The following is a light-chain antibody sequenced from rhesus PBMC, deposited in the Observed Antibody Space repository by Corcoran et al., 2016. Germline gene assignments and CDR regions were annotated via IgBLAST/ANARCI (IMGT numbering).Light chain of an antibody. J-gene: IGKJ4*01. Sequence: EIVLTQSPPTVSLSPGERATLSCRASQSVNLNLAWYPQKSGQAPSLLIYGASNRATGIPDRVSGSGSGTDFTLTISSLKPEDFAFYYCQQYNNWPLTFGGGTKVEIK. CDR3: QQYNNWPLT. CDR1: QSVNLN. CDR2: GAS. V-gene: IGKV3-42*03.